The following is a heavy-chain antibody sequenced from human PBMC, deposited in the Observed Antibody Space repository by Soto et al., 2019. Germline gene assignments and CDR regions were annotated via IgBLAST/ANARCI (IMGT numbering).Heavy chain of an antibody. CDR1: GYTFPSYA. J-gene: IGHJ4*02. V-gene: IGHV1-3*01. Sequence: ASVKVSCKASGYTFPSYAMHWVRQAPGQRLEWMGWINAGNGNTKYSQKFQGRVTITRDTSASTAYMELSSLRSEDTAVYYCARVAESHYYGSGSLNYWGQVTLVTVSS. CDR2: INAGNGNT. CDR3: ARVAESHYYGSGSLNY. D-gene: IGHD3-10*01.